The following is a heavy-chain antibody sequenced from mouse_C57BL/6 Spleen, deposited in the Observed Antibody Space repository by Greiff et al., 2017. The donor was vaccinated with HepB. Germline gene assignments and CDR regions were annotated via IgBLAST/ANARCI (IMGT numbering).Heavy chain of an antibody. CDR1: GYTFTSYW. D-gene: IGHD2-2*01. CDR3: AIMVTRIWFAY. J-gene: IGHJ3*01. V-gene: IGHV1-64*01. CDR2: IHPNSGST. Sequence: QVHVKQPGAELVKPGASVKLSCKASGYTFTSYWMHWVKQRPGQGLEWIGMIHPNSGSTNYNEKFKSKATLTVDKSSSTAYMQLSSLTSEDSAVYYCAIMVTRIWFAYWGQGTLVTVSA.